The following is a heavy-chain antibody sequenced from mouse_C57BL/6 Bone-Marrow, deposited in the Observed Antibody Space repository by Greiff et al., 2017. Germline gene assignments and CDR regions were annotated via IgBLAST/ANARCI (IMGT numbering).Heavy chain of an antibody. J-gene: IGHJ3*01. CDR1: GFNIKDDY. D-gene: IGHD6-1*01. CDR3: TTDNGNASY. CDR2: IDPENGDT. Sequence: EVQLQESGAELVRPGASVKLSCTASGFNIKDDYMHWVKQRPEQGLEWIGWIDPENGDTEYASKFKGKATITADTSSNTAYLQLSRLTSEDTAVYYCTTDNGNASYWGQGTLVTVSA. V-gene: IGHV14-4*01.